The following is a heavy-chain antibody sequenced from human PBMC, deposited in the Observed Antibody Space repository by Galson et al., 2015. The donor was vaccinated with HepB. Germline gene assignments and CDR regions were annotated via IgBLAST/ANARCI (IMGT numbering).Heavy chain of an antibody. D-gene: IGHD2-2*02. V-gene: IGHV3-30*18. J-gene: IGHJ6*03. CDR1: GFTFSSYG. CDR2: ISYDGSNK. Sequence: LRLSCAASGFTFSSYGMHWVRQAPGKGLEWVAVISYDGSNKYYADSVKGRFTISRDNSKNTLYLQMNSLRAEDTAVYYCAKDGYCSSTSCYRNYYYYYMDVWGKGTTVTVSS. CDR3: AKDGYCSSTSCYRNYYYYYMDV.